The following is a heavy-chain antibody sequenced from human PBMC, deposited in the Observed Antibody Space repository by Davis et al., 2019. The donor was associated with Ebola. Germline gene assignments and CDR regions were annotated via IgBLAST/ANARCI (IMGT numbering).Heavy chain of an antibody. V-gene: IGHV1-18*01. CDR3: AREQSTVTTTWSDP. CDR1: GYTFTSYG. J-gene: IGHJ5*02. CDR2: ISAYNGNT. Sequence: ASVKVSCMASGYTFTSYGISWVRQAPGQGLEWLGWISAYNGNTNYAQTPQGRVTMTTDTSTSTAYMELRSLRSDATAVYYGAREQSTVTTTWSDPWGQGTLVTVSS. D-gene: IGHD4-17*01.